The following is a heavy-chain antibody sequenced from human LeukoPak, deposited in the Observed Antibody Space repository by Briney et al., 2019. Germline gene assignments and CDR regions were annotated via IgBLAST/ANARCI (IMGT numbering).Heavy chain of an antibody. J-gene: IGHJ4*02. CDR1: GGSISSYY. V-gene: IGHV4-59*08. CDR2: IYYSGST. D-gene: IGHD5-18*01. CDR3: ARQGYSYGYMDF. Sequence: SETLSLTCTVSGGSISSYYWSWIRQPPGKGLEWIGYIYYSGSTNYNPSLKSRVTISVDTSKKHFSLKLSSVTTADTAVYYCARQGYSYGYMDFWGQGALVTVSS.